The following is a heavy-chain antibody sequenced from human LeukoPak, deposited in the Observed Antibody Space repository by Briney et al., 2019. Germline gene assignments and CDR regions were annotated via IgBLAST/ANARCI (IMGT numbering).Heavy chain of an antibody. CDR3: ARRITYMDV. V-gene: IGHV4-4*08. D-gene: IGHD3-10*01. CDR2: IYTSGST. CDR1: GGSISTYH. Sequence: PSETLSLTCTVSGGSISTYHWSWIRQPPGKGLEWIGYIYTSGSTRYNPSLNSRVTISVDTSKNQFSLKLSSVTAAGTAVYYCARRITYMDVWGNGTTVTVSS. J-gene: IGHJ6*03.